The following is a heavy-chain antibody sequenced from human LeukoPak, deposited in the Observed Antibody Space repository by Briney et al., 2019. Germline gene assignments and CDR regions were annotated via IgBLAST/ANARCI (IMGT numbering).Heavy chain of an antibody. J-gene: IGHJ5*02. CDR3: ARDPGILNVYDNWFDP. D-gene: IGHD3-16*01. Sequence: ASVKVSCKASGYTFTGYYMHWVRQAPGQGLEWMGWINPTSGGTNYAQKFQGRVTMTRDTSISTAYMELSRLTSDDTAIYYCARDPGILNVYDNWFDPWGQGTLVTVSS. CDR2: INPTSGGT. CDR1: GYTFTGYY. V-gene: IGHV1-2*02.